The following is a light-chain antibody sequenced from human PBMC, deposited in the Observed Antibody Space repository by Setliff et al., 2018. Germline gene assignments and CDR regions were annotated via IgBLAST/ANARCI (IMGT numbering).Light chain of an antibody. CDR3: AAWDDSLNGYV. CDR2: GST. Sequence: QSALTQPPSVSGAPGQRVTISCTGSSSNIGAGYDVHWYQQLPGTAPKLLIYGSTNRPSGVPDRFSGSKSGTSASLAITGLQAEDEADYYCAAWDDSLNGYVFGTGTKVTVL. V-gene: IGLV1-40*01. J-gene: IGLJ1*01. CDR1: SSNIGAGYD.